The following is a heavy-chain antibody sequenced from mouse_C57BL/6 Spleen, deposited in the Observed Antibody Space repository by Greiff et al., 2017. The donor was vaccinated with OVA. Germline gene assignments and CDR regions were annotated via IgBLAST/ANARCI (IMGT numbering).Heavy chain of an antibody. CDR1: GYTFTSYD. D-gene: IGHD4-1*01. CDR3: ARSTGKDWFAY. CDR2: IYPRDGRT. Sequence: QVQLKESGPELVKPGASVKLSCKASGYTFTSYDINWVKQRPGQGLEWIGWIYPRDGRTKYNEKFKGKATLTVDTSSSTAYMELHSLTSEDSAVYFCARSTGKDWFAYWGQGTLVTVSA. V-gene: IGHV1-85*01. J-gene: IGHJ3*01.